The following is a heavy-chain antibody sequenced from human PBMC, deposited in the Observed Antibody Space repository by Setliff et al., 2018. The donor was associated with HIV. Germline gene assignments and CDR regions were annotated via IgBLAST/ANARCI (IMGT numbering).Heavy chain of an antibody. CDR1: GGSISNSRYY. CDR3: ARGPYYYNSSGQISAEYFQH. Sequence: SETLSLTCTVSGGSISNSRYYWSWIRQPPGKGLEWIGSIYYSGSTYYNPSLKSRVTISVDRSKNQFSLKLSSVAAADTAVYYCARGPYYYNSSGQISAEYFQHWGQGTLVTVSS. CDR2: IYYSGST. J-gene: IGHJ1*01. V-gene: IGHV4-39*07. D-gene: IGHD3-22*01.